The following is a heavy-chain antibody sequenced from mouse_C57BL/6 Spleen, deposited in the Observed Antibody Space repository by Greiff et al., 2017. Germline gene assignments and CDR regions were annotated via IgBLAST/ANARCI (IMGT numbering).Heavy chain of an antibody. CDR3: ASKGYFDY. CDR1: GFTFSDYG. J-gene: IGHJ2*01. V-gene: IGHV5-17*01. Sequence: EVQVVESGGGLVKPGGSLKLSCAASGFTFSDYGMHWVRQAPEKGLEWVAYISSGSSTIYYADTVKGRFTISRDNAKNTLFLQMTSLRSEDTAMYYCASKGYFDYWGQGTTLTVSS. CDR2: ISSGSSTI.